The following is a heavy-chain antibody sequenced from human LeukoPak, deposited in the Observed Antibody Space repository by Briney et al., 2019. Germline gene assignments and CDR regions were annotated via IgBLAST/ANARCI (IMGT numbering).Heavy chain of an antibody. V-gene: IGHV3-48*01. J-gene: IGHJ6*02. CDR1: GFTFSSYS. Sequence: GGSLRLSCAASGFTFSSYSMNWVRQAPGKGLEWVSYISSSSSTICYADSVKGRFTISRDNAKNSLYLQMNSLRAEDTAVYYCARVGRDSSGYYYPYYYYGMDVWGQGTTVTVSS. D-gene: IGHD3-22*01. CDR2: ISSSSSTI. CDR3: ARVGRDSSGYYYPYYYYGMDV.